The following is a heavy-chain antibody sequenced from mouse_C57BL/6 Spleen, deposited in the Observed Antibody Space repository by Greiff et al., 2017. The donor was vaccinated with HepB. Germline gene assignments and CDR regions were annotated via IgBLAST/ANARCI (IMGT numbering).Heavy chain of an antibody. J-gene: IGHJ3*01. CDR2: INPNNGGT. CDR1: GYTFTDYN. D-gene: IGHD1-1*01. Sequence: VQLQQSGPELVKPGASVKIPCKASGYTFTDYNMDWVQQSHGKSLEWIGDINPNNGGTIYNQKFKGQATLTVDKSSSTAYMELRSLTSEDTAVYYCARDDYYYGSSSAWFAYWGQGTLVTVSA. V-gene: IGHV1-18*01. CDR3: ARDDYYYGSSSAWFAY.